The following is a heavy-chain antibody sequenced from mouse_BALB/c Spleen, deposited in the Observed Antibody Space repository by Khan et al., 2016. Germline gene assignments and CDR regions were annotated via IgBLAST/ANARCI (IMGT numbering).Heavy chain of an antibody. CDR2: ITYSGST. D-gene: IGHD2-4*01. Sequence: EVQLQESGPGLVKPSQSLSLTCTVTGYSITNDYAWNWIRQFPGNKLEWMGYITYSGSTSFNPSLKSRISITRDTSKNQFFLQLNSVTTEGTATYYCARGDYDGTYYGMDYWGQGTSVTVSS. CDR3: ARGDYDGTYYGMDY. J-gene: IGHJ4*01. V-gene: IGHV3-2*02. CDR1: GYSITNDYA.